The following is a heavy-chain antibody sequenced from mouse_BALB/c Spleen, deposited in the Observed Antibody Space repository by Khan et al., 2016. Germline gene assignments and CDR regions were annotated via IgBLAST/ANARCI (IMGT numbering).Heavy chain of an antibody. J-gene: IGHJ4*01. CDR3: ARGTSALYYSLDY. CDR2: ISTYYGDA. D-gene: IGHD2-14*01. V-gene: IGHV1S137*01. CDR1: GYTFTDYA. Sequence: QVQLQQSGAELVRPGVSVKISCKGSGYTFTDYALHWVKQSHAKSLEWIGIISTYYGDATYNQKFKDKATMTVDKSSGTTYMELARLTSEDSAIYYCARGTSALYYSLDYWDEGTSVTVSS.